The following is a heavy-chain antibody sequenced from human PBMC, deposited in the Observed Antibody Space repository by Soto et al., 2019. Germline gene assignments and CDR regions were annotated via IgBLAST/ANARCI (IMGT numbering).Heavy chain of an antibody. V-gene: IGHV5-51*01. CDR1: GYSFTSYG. CDR2: IYPGDSDT. J-gene: IGHJ3*02. Sequence: GESLKISCKGSGYSFTSYGIGWVRQMPGKGLEGRGIIYPGDSDTRYSPSFQGRVTISADKSISTAYLQWSSLKASDTAMYYCARERLAGNAFDIWGQGTMVTVSS. CDR3: ARERLAGNAFDI. D-gene: IGHD6-19*01.